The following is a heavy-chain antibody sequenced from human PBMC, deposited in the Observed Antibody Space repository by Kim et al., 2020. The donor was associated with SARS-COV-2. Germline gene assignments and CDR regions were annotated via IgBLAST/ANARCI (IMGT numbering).Heavy chain of an antibody. CDR1: GGSISSSSYY. CDR3: ARYQGIVAVPAASNWFDP. J-gene: IGHJ5*02. D-gene: IGHD2-2*01. Sequence: SETLSLTCTVSGGSISSSSYYWGWIRQPPGKGLEWIGSIHYSGNTYYNPSLKSRVTISVDTSENQFSLKLSSVTAADTAVYYCARYQGIVAVPAASNWFDPWGQGTLVTVSS. V-gene: IGHV4-39*01. CDR2: IHYSGNT.